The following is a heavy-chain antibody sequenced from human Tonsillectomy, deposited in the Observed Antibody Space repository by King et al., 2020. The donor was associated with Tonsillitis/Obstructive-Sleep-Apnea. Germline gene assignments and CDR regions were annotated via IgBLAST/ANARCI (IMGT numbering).Heavy chain of an antibody. CDR1: GFTFSSYA. Sequence: VQLVESGGGVVQPGRSLRLSCAASGFTFSSYAMHWVRQAPGKGLGWVAVISYDGSNKYYADSVKGRFTISRDNSKNTLYLQMNSLRAEDTAVYYCARDNPYYDIFNWFDPWGQGTLVTVSS. D-gene: IGHD3-9*01. V-gene: IGHV3-30*04. CDR3: ARDNPYYDIFNWFDP. J-gene: IGHJ5*02. CDR2: ISYDGSNK.